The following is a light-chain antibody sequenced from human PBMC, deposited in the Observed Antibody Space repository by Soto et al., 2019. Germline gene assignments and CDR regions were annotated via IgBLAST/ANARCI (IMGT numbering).Light chain of an antibody. CDR1: QNVGDN. Sequence: EIVMTQSPDILSVSPGERATLSCRASQNVGDNLAWYQQKPGQAPRLLIHGASTRATGVPDRFSGSESGTEFTLTISSLQSDDFALYYCQQYKTWPPLTFGGGTKVDIK. J-gene: IGKJ4*01. CDR2: GAS. CDR3: QQYKTWPPLT. V-gene: IGKV3-15*01.